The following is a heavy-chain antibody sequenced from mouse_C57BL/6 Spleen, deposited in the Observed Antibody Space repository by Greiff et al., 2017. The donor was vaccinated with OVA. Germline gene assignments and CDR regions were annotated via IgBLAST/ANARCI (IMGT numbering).Heavy chain of an antibody. Sequence: VQLQQPGAELVKPGASVKLSCKASGYTFTSYWLQWVKQRPGQGLEWIGELDPSDSYTNSNQKFKGKATLTADTSSNTAYLQHSSLTSDDTAIYYCARDYSNYPAWFAYWGQGTLVTVSA. CDR2: LDPSDSYT. D-gene: IGHD2-5*01. V-gene: IGHV1-50*01. CDR1: GYTFTSYW. J-gene: IGHJ3*01. CDR3: ARDYSNYPAWFAY.